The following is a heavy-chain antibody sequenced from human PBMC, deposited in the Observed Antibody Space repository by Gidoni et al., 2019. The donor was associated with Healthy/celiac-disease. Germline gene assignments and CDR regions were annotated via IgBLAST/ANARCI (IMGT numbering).Heavy chain of an antibody. Sequence: EVQLVESGGGLVKPGGSLKPSCAPSGFTFSNAWFRWVRQGPGKGREWVGSMKRKTDGGTTDYAAPVKGRFTISRDDSKNTLYLQMNSLKTEDTAVYYCTTAVVVITGGAFDIWGQGTMVTVSS. CDR2: MKRKTDGGTT. CDR1: GFTFSNAW. J-gene: IGHJ3*02. D-gene: IGHD3-22*01. V-gene: IGHV3-15*01. CDR3: TTAVVVITGGAFDI.